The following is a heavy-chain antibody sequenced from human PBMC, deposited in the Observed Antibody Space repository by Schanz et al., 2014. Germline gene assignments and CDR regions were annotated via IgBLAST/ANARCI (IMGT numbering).Heavy chain of an antibody. CDR3: VKDTNGGDSGNYHAFDV. V-gene: IGHV3-9*01. J-gene: IGHJ3*01. D-gene: IGHD4-17*01. Sequence: EMQLVESGGGLVQPGRSLRLSCAASGFTFEDYAMHWVRQVPGKGLEWVAGLSWNRRSVGYADSVKGRFTISRDNANNTLXLQMKSLRPEDTALYYCVKDTNGGDSGNYHAFDVWGQGTRVTVSS. CDR2: LSWNRRSV. CDR1: GFTFEDYA.